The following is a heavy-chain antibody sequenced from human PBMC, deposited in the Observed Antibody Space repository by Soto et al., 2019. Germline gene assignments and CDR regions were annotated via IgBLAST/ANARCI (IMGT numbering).Heavy chain of an antibody. CDR2: IYSGGST. Sequence: EVQLVETGGGLIQPGGSLRLSCAASGFTVSSNYMSWVRQAPGKGLEWVSVIYSGGSTYYADSVQGRFTISRDNSKNTLVLQMNSLRAEDTAVYYCARDGVRAYSEPRGAYGMDVWGQGTTVTVSS. J-gene: IGHJ6*02. D-gene: IGHD3-10*01. V-gene: IGHV3-53*02. CDR3: ARDGVRAYSEPRGAYGMDV. CDR1: GFTVSSNY.